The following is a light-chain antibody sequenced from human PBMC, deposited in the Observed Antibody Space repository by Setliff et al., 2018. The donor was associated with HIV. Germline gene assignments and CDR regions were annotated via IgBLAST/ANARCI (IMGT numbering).Light chain of an antibody. V-gene: IGLV2-14*03. Sequence: QSALAQPASVSGSPGQSITISCTGSSSDVGGYDYVSWYRQYPDKAPQLIIFDVTDRPSGASNRFSGSKSGNTASLTISGLQAEDEAHYFCSSYGSGDALLFGAGTKVTVL. CDR2: DVT. CDR1: SSDVGGYDY. CDR3: SSYGSGDALL. J-gene: IGLJ1*01.